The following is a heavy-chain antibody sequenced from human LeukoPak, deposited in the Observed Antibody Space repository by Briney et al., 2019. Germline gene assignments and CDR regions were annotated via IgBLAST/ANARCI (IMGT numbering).Heavy chain of an antibody. Sequence: ASVKVSCKASGGTFSSYAISWVRQAPGQGLEWMGRIIPIFGTANSAQKFQGRVTITTDESTSTAYMELSSLRSEDTAVYYCAREEAAAALPFDYWGQGTLVIVSS. CDR3: AREEAAAALPFDY. D-gene: IGHD6-13*01. V-gene: IGHV1-69*05. CDR2: IIPIFGTA. J-gene: IGHJ4*02. CDR1: GGTFSSYA.